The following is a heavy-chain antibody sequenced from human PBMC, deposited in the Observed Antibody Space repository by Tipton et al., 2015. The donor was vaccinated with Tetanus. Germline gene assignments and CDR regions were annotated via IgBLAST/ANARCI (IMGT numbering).Heavy chain of an antibody. D-gene: IGHD2-21*01. CDR1: GFSFGEYA. V-gene: IGHV3-9*01. Sequence: SLRLSCAASGFSFGEYAMHWVRQAPGKGLQWVAGISWDSRSIGYADSVKGRFTISRDNANNSLYLQMNSLRTEDTALYYCAKEVFPVMSVAAHGMDVWGQGTTVTVAS. J-gene: IGHJ6*02. CDR3: AKEVFPVMSVAAHGMDV. CDR2: ISWDSRSI.